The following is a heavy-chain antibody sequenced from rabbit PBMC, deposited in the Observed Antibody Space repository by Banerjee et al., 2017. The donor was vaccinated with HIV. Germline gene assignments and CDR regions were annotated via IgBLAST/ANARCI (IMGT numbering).Heavy chain of an antibody. D-gene: IGHD4-2*01. CDR2: IYTGGRGYT. CDR3: SRDSIDDGSDYPYCFYL. J-gene: IGHJ4*01. V-gene: IGHV1S45*01. CDR1: GFSFSSSYW. Sequence: QEQLEESGGDLVQPEGSLTLTCTASGFSFSSSYWICWVRQAPGKGLEWIGCIYTGGRGYTSYASWAKGRFTISKTSPTTVTLQMTSLTAADTATYFCSRDSIDDGSDYPYCFYLWGQGTLVTVS.